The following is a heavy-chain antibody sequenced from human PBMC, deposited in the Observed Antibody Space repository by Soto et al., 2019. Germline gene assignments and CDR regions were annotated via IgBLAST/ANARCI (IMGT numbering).Heavy chain of an antibody. CDR3: ARDRDSSGYPTSYFDY. V-gene: IGHV4-59*01. CDR1: GGSISSYY. Sequence: PSETLSLTCTVSGGSISSYYWSWIRQPPGKGLEWIGYIYYSGSTNYNPSLKSRVTISVDTSKNQFSLKLSSVTAADTAVFYCARDRDSSGYPTSYFDYWGQGTLVTVSS. J-gene: IGHJ4*02. CDR2: IYYSGST. D-gene: IGHD3-22*01.